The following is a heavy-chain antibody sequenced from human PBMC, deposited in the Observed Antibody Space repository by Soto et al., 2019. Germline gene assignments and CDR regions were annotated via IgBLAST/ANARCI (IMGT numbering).Heavy chain of an antibody. CDR3: ARVWGGAFDI. J-gene: IGHJ3*02. CDR2: IYYSGST. V-gene: IGHV4-59*01. CDR1: GGSISSYY. Sequence: SETLFLTCTVSGGSISSYYWSWIRQPPGKGLEWIGYIYYSGSTNYNPSLKSRVTISVDTSKNQFSLKLSSVTAADPAVYYCARVWGGAFDIWGQGTMVTV. D-gene: IGHD3-10*01.